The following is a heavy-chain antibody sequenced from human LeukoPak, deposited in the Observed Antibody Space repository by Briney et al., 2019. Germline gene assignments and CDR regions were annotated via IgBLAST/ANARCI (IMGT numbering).Heavy chain of an antibody. CDR1: GVTFSSFA. V-gene: IGHV3-30*04. D-gene: IGHD6-13*01. CDR2: ISYDGSTE. Sequence: GGSLRLSCAASGVTFSSFAMHWVRQAPGKGLEWVAVISYDGSTEYYADSVKGRFTISRDNSRNTLYLQMNSLRPEDTAVFYCARGPGIPAAVDHWGQGTLVTVSS. CDR3: ARGPGIPAAVDH. J-gene: IGHJ4*02.